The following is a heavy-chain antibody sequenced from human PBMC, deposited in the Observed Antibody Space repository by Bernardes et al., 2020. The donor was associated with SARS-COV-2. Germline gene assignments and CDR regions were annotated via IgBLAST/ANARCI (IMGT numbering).Heavy chain of an antibody. Sequence: GGSLRLSCTASGFTLTTYSMNWVRQAPGMGLEWVSSISSSSTYIYYADSVKGRFTISRDNAKNSLFLQMNSLRAEDTAVYYCAREWAPFKYNLNWFDPWGQGTLVTVSS. CDR1: GFTLTTYS. J-gene: IGHJ5*02. D-gene: IGHD1-20*01. CDR2: ISSSSTYI. CDR3: AREWAPFKYNLNWFDP. V-gene: IGHV3-21*01.